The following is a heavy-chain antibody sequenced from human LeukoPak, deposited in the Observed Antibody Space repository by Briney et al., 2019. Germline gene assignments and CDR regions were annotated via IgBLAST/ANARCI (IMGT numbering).Heavy chain of an antibody. D-gene: IGHD3-10*01. CDR3: ARDRDYWYFDL. J-gene: IGHJ2*01. V-gene: IGHV3-53*01. Sequence: PGGSLRLSCAASGFTDSSNYMSWVRQAPGKGLEWVSAIYSGGSTYYADSVKGRFTISRDNSKNTLYLQMNSLRAEDTAVYYCARDRDYWYFDLWGRGTLVTVSS. CDR1: GFTDSSNY. CDR2: IYSGGST.